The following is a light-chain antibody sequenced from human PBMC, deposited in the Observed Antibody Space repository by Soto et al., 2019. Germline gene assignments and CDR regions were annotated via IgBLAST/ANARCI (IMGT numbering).Light chain of an antibody. CDR2: EVS. CDR1: SSDVGGYNY. CDR3: SSFAGTTTPYV. J-gene: IGLJ1*01. V-gene: IGLV2-8*01. Sequence: QSALTQPPSASGSPGQSVTISCTGTSSDVGGYNYVSWYQQHPGKAPKLMIYEVSKRPSGVPDRISGSRSGNTASLTVSGLQAEDEADYYCSSFAGTTTPYVFGTGTKLTVL.